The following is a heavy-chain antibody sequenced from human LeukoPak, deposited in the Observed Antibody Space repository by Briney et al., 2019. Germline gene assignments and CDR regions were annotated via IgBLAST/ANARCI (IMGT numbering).Heavy chain of an antibody. CDR3: GRRGGEIEGVGFDI. Sequence: SETLSLTCTVSGGSISNYYWSWIRQPPGKGLEWIGYITYSGSTNYNPSLKSRVTISIGTSKNQFSLTLSSVTAGDPALYYCGRRGGEIEGVGFDIWGQGTMVTLSS. CDR2: ITYSGST. J-gene: IGHJ3*02. V-gene: IGHV4-59*01. CDR1: GGSISNYY. D-gene: IGHD3-16*01.